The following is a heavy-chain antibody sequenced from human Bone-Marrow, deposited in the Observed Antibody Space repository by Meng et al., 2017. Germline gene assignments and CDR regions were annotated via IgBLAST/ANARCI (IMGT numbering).Heavy chain of an antibody. J-gene: IGHJ4*02. CDR1: GFAFSSYW. CDR2: INTDGSST. V-gene: IGHV3-74*01. CDR3: ARFTPFDY. Sequence: LVVSGGALVQPGGSLRLSCTASGFAFSSYWMHWVRQAPGKGPVWVSRINTDGSSTDYADSVKGRFTISRDNAKNTLYLQMNSLRAEDTAMYYCARFTPFDYWGQGTLVTVSS.